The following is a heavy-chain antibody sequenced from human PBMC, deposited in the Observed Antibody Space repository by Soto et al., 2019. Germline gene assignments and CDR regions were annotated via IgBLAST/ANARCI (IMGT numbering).Heavy chain of an antibody. J-gene: IGHJ2*01. V-gene: IGHV3-23*01. CDR2: VSGGDGST. D-gene: IGHD5-12*01. Sequence: EGQLLESGGGLVQPGGSLRLSCAASGFTFSTYTMHWVRQAPGKGLEWVSGVSGGDGSTYYADSLKGRFSISRDNAKNIVDLQINSLTAEDTAVYYCTKQGYYWYFDIWGRGTLVTVSS. CDR3: TKQGYYWYFDI. CDR1: GFTFSTYT.